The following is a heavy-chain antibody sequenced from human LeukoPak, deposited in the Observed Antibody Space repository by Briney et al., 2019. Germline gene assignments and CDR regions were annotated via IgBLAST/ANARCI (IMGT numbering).Heavy chain of an antibody. CDR3: ASTGRTMVRGVKVSGFDY. D-gene: IGHD3-10*01. CDR1: GFTFSSYA. J-gene: IGHJ4*02. Sequence: GGSLRLSCAASGFTFSSYAMSWVRQAPGKGLEWGSTISGSGGSTYYADSVKSRFTISRDHSKNTLYLQMNSLRAEDTAVYYCASTGRTMVRGVKVSGFDYWGQGTLVTVSS. V-gene: IGHV3-23*01. CDR2: ISGSGGST.